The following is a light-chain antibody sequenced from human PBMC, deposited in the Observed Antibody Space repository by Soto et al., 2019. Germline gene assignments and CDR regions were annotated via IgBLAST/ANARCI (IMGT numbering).Light chain of an antibody. Sequence: EILMTQSPATLSVSPGERATLSCRASQSVSSSLAWYQQKPGQAPRLLIYGASTRATGVPARFSGSGSGTEFALTISSLQSEDFAVYYCQQCYNWPLTFCGGTKVEIK. V-gene: IGKV3-15*01. CDR2: GAS. J-gene: IGKJ4*01. CDR1: QSVSSS. CDR3: QQCYNWPLT.